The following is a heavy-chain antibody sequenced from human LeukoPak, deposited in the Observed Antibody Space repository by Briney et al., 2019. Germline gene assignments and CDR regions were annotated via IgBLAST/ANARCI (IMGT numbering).Heavy chain of an antibody. CDR2: IIPILGTA. J-gene: IGHJ4*02. D-gene: IGHD3-10*01. V-gene: IGHV1-69*10. Sequence: ASVKVSCKASGGTFSSYAISWVRQAPGQGLEWMGGIIPILGTANYAQKFQGRVTITADKSTSTAYMELSSLRSEDTAVYYCAREGSYYGSGSSPRPFDYWGQGTLVTVSS. CDR3: AREGSYYGSGSSPRPFDY. CDR1: GGTFSSYA.